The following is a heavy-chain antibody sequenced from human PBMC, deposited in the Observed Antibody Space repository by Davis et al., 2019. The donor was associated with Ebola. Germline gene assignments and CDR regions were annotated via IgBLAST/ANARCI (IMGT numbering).Heavy chain of an antibody. Sequence: GESLKISCAASGFTFSSYAMHWVRQAPGKGLEWVSGISGSGDTISYADSVKGRFTISRDNSKNTLYLQMNSLRAEDTAVYYCARSTGLTDWGQGTLVTVSS. CDR2: ISGSGDTI. CDR1: GFTFSSYA. V-gene: IGHV3-23*01. D-gene: IGHD3-9*01. J-gene: IGHJ4*02. CDR3: ARSTGLTD.